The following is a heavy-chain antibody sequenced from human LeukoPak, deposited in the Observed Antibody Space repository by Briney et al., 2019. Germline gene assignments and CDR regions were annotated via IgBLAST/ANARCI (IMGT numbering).Heavy chain of an antibody. J-gene: IGHJ3*02. CDR1: GGSISSGDYY. CDR2: IYYSGST. CDR3: ATPYYYDSSGYYGAFDI. D-gene: IGHD3-22*01. Sequence: KPSETLSLTCTVSGGSISSGDYYWSWIRQPPGKGLEWIGYIYYSGSTYYNPSLKSRVTISVDTSKNQFSLKLSSVTAADTAVYYCATPYYYDSSGYYGAFDIWGQGTMVTVSS. V-gene: IGHV4-30-4*01.